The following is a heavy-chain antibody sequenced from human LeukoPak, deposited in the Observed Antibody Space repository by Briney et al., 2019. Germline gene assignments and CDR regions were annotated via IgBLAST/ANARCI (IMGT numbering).Heavy chain of an antibody. Sequence: ASVKVSCKASGYTFTGYYMHWVRQAPGQGLEWMGIINPSGGSTSYAQKFQGRVTMTRDTSTSTVYMELSSLRSEDTAVYYCARESPGDGYNYGLSDYWGQGTLVTVSS. CDR1: GYTFTGYY. D-gene: IGHD5-24*01. V-gene: IGHV1-46*01. CDR2: INPSGGST. J-gene: IGHJ4*02. CDR3: ARESPGDGYNYGLSDY.